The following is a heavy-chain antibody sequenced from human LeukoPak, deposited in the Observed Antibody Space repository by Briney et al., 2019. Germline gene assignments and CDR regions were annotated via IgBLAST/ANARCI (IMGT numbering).Heavy chain of an antibody. J-gene: IGHJ6*02. CDR1: GFSVNNKY. V-gene: IGHV3-66*01. D-gene: IGHD2-15*01. CDR3: ARDLWMRYCTDGTCPPDYYYGMDV. Sequence: GGSLRLSCVASGFSVNNKYMSWLRQAPGKGLEWIAAVDTAKGTVYAESVKDRFTISRDNSKNTLYLEMNSLRAEDTAVYYCARDLWMRYCTDGTCPPDYYYGMDVWGQGTTVTVSS. CDR2: VDTAKGT.